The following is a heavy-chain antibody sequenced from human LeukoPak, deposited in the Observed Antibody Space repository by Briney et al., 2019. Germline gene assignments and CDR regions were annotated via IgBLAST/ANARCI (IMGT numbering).Heavy chain of an antibody. J-gene: IGHJ6*02. D-gene: IGHD3-10*01. CDR3: ARDFITRVRGSNIPNYYYGMDV. CDR2: INTNTGNP. CDR1: GYTFTSYA. V-gene: IGHV7-4-1*02. Sequence: ASVKVSCKASGYTFTSYAMNWVRQAPGQGLEWMGWINTNTGNPTYAQGFTGRFVFSLDTSVSTAYLQISSLKAEDTAVYYCARDFITRVRGSNIPNYYYGMDVWGQGTTVTVSS.